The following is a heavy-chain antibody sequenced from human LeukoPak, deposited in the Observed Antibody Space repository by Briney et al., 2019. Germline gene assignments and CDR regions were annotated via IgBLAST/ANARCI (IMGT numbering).Heavy chain of an antibody. V-gene: IGHV1-69*05. D-gene: IGHD4-17*01. CDR3: ARGDYGDYYFDY. Sequence: SVKVSCKASGGTFSSYAISWVRQAPGHGLEWMGGIIPIFGTAKYAQKFQGRVTITTDESTSTAYMELSSLRFEDTDVYYCARGDYGDYYFDYWGQGTLVTVSS. CDR2: IIPIFGTA. CDR1: GGTFSSYA. J-gene: IGHJ4*02.